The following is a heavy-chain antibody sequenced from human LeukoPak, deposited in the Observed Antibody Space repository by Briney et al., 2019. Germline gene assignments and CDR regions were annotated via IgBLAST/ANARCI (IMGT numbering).Heavy chain of an antibody. D-gene: IGHD3-9*01. CDR3: ARGTTGYYGADY. CDR1: GGTFSSYA. Sequence: GASVKVSCKASGGTFSSYAISWVRQAPGQGLEWMGGIIPIFGTANYAQKFQGRVTITTDESTSTAYMELSSLRSEDTAVYYCARGTTGYYGADYWGQGTLVTVSS. CDR2: IIPIFGTA. J-gene: IGHJ4*02. V-gene: IGHV1-69*05.